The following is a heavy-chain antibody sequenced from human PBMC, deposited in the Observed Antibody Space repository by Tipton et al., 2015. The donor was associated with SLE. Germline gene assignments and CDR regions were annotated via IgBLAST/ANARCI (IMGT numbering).Heavy chain of an antibody. CDR1: GGSFSGYY. D-gene: IGHD3-10*01. Sequence: TLSLTCAVYGGSFSGYYWSWIRQPPGKGLEWIGYIYYSGSTNYNPSLKSRVTISVDTSKNQFSLKLSSVTAADTAVYYCASLYDSGGMDVWGQGTTVTVSS. V-gene: IGHV4-59*08. J-gene: IGHJ6*02. CDR3: ASLYDSGGMDV. CDR2: IYYSGST.